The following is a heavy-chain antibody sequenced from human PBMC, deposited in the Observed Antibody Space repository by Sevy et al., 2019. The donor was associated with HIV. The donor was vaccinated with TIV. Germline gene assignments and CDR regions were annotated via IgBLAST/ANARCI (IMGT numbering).Heavy chain of an antibody. V-gene: IGHV6-1*01. J-gene: IGHJ4*02. CDR3: ARNPPYCSSTSCHFDY. D-gene: IGHD2-2*01. CDR2: TYYRSKWYN. Sequence: QSQTLSLTCAISGDSVSSNSAAWNWIRQSPSRGLEWLGRTYYRSKWYNDYAVSVKSRITINPDTSKNKFSLQLNSVTPDDTAVYYCARNPPYCSSTSCHFDYWGQGTLVTVSS. CDR1: GDSVSSNSAA.